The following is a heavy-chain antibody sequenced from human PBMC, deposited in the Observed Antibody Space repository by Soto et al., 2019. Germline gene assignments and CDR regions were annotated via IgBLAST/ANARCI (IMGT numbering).Heavy chain of an antibody. CDR2: IDPSDSYT. CDR1: GYSFTSYW. V-gene: IGHV5-10-1*01. D-gene: IGHD2-2*02. J-gene: IGHJ6*02. CDR3: ARLVDCSSTSCYTRYYYYYGMDV. Sequence: GESLKISCKGSGYSFTSYWISWVRQMPGKGLEWTGRIDPSDSYTNYSPSFQGHVTISADKSISTAYLQWSSLKAPDTAMYYCARLVDCSSTSCYTRYYYYYGMDVWGQGTTVTVSS.